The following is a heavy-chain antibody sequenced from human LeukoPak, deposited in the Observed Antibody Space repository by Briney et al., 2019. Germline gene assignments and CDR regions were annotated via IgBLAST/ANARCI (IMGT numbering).Heavy chain of an antibody. D-gene: IGHD1-26*01. CDR3: ARGRGVVAATTQGD. V-gene: IGHV3-48*03. CDR2: ISSSGTYI. J-gene: IGHJ4*02. Sequence: GGSLRLSCAVSGFTFSSYEMNWVGQAPGKGLEWVSYISSSGTYIYYADSVKGRFTISRDNAKNSLYLQMNSLRAEDTGVYYCARGRGVVAATTQGDWGQGTLVTVSS. CDR1: GFTFSSYE.